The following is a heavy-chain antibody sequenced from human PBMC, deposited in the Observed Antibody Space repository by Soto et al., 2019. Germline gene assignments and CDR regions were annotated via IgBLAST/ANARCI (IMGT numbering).Heavy chain of an antibody. J-gene: IGHJ3*02. CDR3: ARAERAGGAFDI. CDR1: GFTFSSYD. D-gene: IGHD3-10*01. Sequence: GGSLRLSCAASGFTFSSYDMHWVRQATGKGLEWVSAIGTAGDTYYPGSVKGRFTISRENAKNSLYLQMNSLRAGDTAVYYCARAERAGGAFDIWCQGTMVTVSS. CDR2: IGTAGDT. V-gene: IGHV3-13*01.